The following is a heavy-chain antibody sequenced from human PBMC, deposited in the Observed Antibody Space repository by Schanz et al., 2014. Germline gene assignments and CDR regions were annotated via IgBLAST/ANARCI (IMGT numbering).Heavy chain of an antibody. CDR2: ISYHGSER. V-gene: IGHV3-30*18. J-gene: IGHJ4*02. CDR1: GFSFSDYG. Sequence: QVQLVESGGGVVQPGRSLRLSCAGSGFSFSDYGMHWVRQAPGRGLEWVAVISYHGSERYYADSVKGRFTISRDNSKNTLYLQMNSLRTGDTAVYFCAKSYDTSGYSGFDYWGQGTLVTVSS. D-gene: IGHD3-22*01. CDR3: AKSYDTSGYSGFDY.